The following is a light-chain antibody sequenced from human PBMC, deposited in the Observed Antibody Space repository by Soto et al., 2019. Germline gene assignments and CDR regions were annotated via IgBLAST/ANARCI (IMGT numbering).Light chain of an antibody. Sequence: QSVLTQPPSASGTPGQRLTISCSGSSSNIGSKTVNWYQQLPGTAPKLLIYSNYQRPSGVPDRFSGSKSGTSASLAISGLQSEDEADYYCSAWDASLNGYVFGTATKVTVL. J-gene: IGLJ1*01. V-gene: IGLV1-44*01. CDR2: SNY. CDR1: SSNIGSKT. CDR3: SAWDASLNGYV.